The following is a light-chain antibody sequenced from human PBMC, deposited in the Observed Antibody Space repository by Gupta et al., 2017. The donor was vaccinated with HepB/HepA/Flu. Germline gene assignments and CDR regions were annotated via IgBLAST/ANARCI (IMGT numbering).Light chain of an antibody. Sequence: DIQMTQSPSTLSASVGDRVTITCRASQSISSWLAWYQQKPGKAPKLLIYKASSLESGVPSRFSGSGSGTEFTLTISSLQPDDFATYYCQQDNSYWVTFGGGTKVEIK. J-gene: IGKJ4*01. V-gene: IGKV1-5*03. CDR3: QQDNSYWVT. CDR2: KAS. CDR1: QSISSW.